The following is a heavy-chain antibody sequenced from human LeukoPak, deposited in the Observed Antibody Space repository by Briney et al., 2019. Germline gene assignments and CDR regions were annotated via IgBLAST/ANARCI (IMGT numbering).Heavy chain of an antibody. Sequence: PGGSLRLSCAASGFTFSRYGMHWVRQAPGKGLEWVAVISYDGSNKYYADPVRGRFSISRDNSKNTLYLQMNTLRPEDTAVYYCAKEYDGSSGYCDAFDIWGQGTVITVSS. J-gene: IGHJ3*02. CDR3: AKEYDGSSGYCDAFDI. CDR1: GFTFSRYG. CDR2: ISYDGSNK. D-gene: IGHD3-22*01. V-gene: IGHV3-30*18.